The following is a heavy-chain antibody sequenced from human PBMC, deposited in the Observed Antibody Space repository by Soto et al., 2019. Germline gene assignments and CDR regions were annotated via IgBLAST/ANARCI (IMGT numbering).Heavy chain of an antibody. J-gene: IGHJ5*02. CDR2: ISYDGSNK. Sequence: GGSLRLSCAASGFTFSSYAMHWVRQAPGKGLEWVAVISYDGSNKYYADSVKGRFTISRDNSKNTQYLQMNSLRAEDTAVYYCARGYRLVLLPSSNWFGPWGQGTLVTVSS. V-gene: IGHV3-30-3*01. CDR1: GFTFSSYA. D-gene: IGHD6-19*01. CDR3: ARGYRLVLLPSSNWFGP.